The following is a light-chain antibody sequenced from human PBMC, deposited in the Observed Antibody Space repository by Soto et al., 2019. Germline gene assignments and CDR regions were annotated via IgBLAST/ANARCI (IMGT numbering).Light chain of an antibody. CDR1: QDIRNF. J-gene: IGKJ3*01. V-gene: IGKV1-27*01. CDR2: AAS. Sequence: QSPTVGDRVTITCRASQDIRNFVAWYQQKPGKAPKLLIYAASTLQSGVPSRFSGSGSGTDFTLTINSLQPEDVATYSCQKYSSVPVFGPGTKVEIK. CDR3: QKYSSVPV.